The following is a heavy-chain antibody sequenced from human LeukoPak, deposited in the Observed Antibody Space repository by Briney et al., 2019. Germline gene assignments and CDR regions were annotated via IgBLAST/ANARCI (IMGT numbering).Heavy chain of an antibody. CDR1: GYTFTNYG. D-gene: IGHD4-11*01. J-gene: IGHJ1*01. CDR3: ARDKAVTTELTQYFQH. V-gene: IGHV1-18*01. CDR2: ISAYNGYT. Sequence: ASVKVSCKTSGYTFTNYGVSWVRQAPGQGLEWMGWISAYNGYTNYAQKLQVRVTMTTDTSTSTAYMELRSLTSDDTAVYYCARDKAVTTELTQYFQHWGQGTLVTVSS.